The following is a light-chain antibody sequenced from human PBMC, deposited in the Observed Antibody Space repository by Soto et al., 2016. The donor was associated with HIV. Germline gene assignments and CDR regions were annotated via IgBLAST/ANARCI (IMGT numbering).Light chain of an antibody. CDR1: NIGSKT. CDR3: QVWDSRSDGL. Sequence: SYELTQPPTASVVPGKTARITCGGNNIGSKTVHWYQQKPGQAPVVVVYDNGDRPSGIPDRFSGSHSGDTATLTTSRVEVGDEADYYCQVWDSRSDGLFGGGTRLTVL. CDR2: DNG. V-gene: IGLV3-21*03. J-gene: IGLJ2*01.